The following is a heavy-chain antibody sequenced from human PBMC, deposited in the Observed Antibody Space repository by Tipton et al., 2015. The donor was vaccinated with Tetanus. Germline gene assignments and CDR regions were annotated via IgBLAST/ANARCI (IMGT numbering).Heavy chain of an antibody. V-gene: IGHV3-43*01. Sequence: SLRLSCAASGFTFDDYTMHWVRQAPGKGLEWVSLISWDGGSTYYADSVKGRFTISRDNSKNSLYLQMNSLRAEDTAVYYCAKDLTTRGMDVWGQGTTVTVSS. CDR1: GFTFDDYT. CDR2: ISWDGGST. D-gene: IGHD1-14*01. J-gene: IGHJ6*02. CDR3: AKDLTTRGMDV.